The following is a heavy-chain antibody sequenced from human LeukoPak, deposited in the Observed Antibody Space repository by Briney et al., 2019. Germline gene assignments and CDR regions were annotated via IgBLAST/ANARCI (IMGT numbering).Heavy chain of an antibody. CDR1: GGSISSYY. Sequence: SETLSLTCTVSGGSISSYYWSRIRQPPGKGLEWIGYIYYSGSTSYNPSLKSRVTISVDTSKNQFSVQLSSVTAADTAVYYCARGQGYSYGYEWFDPWGQGTLVTVSS. CDR2: IYYSGST. CDR3: ARGQGYSYGYEWFDP. J-gene: IGHJ5*02. D-gene: IGHD5-18*01. V-gene: IGHV4-59*01.